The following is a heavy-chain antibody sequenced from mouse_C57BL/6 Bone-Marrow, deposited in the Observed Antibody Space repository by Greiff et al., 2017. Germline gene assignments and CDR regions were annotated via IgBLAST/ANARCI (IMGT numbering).Heavy chain of an antibody. CDR3: GRDGSLLREFDY. CDR1: GFSLTSYG. J-gene: IGHJ2*01. Sequence: VKLVESGPGLVQPSQSLSITCTVSGFSLTSYGVHWVRQSPGKGLEWLGVIWSGGSTDYNAAFISRLSISKDNSKSQVFFKMNSLQADDTAIYYFGRDGSLLREFDYWGQGTTLTVSS. V-gene: IGHV2-2*01. CDR2: IWSGGST. D-gene: IGHD1-1*01.